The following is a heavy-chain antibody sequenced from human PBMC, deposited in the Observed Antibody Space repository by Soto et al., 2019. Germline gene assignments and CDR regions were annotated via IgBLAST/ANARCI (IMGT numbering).Heavy chain of an antibody. CDR1: GFTFSSYA. D-gene: IGHD3-10*01. J-gene: IGHJ3*02. CDR3: ARDHQARLLWFGELLAFDI. CDR2: ISYDGSNK. Sequence: GGSLRLSCAASGFTFSSYAMHWVRQAPGKGLEWVAVISYDGSNKYYADSVKGRFTISRDNSKNTLYLQMNSLRAEDTAVYYCARDHQARLLWFGELLAFDIWGQGTMVTVSS. V-gene: IGHV3-30-3*01.